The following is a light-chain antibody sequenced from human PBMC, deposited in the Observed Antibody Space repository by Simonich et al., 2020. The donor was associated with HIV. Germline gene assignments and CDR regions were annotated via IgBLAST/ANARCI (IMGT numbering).Light chain of an antibody. J-gene: IGLJ3*02. V-gene: IGLV2-11*01. CDR3: CSYAGSYTWV. Sequence: QSALTQPRSVSGSPGQSVTISRTGSSSDVGGYDYVSWHQQHPGKAPKLRIYDVTNRPSGVPDRLSGSKSGNTASLTISGLQAEDEADYYCCSYAGSYTWVFGGGTKLTVL. CDR2: DVT. CDR1: SSDVGGYDY.